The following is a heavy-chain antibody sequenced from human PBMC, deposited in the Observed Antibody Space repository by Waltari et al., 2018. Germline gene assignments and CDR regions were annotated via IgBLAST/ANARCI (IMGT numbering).Heavy chain of an antibody. CDR3: ARGSSAGAGTMYFDY. J-gene: IGHJ4*02. CDR1: GDSVSNYS. Sequence: QVQLQESGPGLVKPSETLALTCTVPGDSVSNYSWSWIRQSPGKGLEWIGYVFRSESTKYNPSLRSRVTISVDTSKNQFSLKMTAVSAADTAIYYCARGSSAGAGTMYFDYWGRGTLVTVSS. CDR2: VFRSEST. V-gene: IGHV4-59*02. D-gene: IGHD1-1*01.